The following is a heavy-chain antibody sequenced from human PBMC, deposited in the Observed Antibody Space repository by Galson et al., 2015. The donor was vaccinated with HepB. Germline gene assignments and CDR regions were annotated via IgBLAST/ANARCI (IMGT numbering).Heavy chain of an antibody. J-gene: IGHJ4*02. CDR3: ARRGGDFDWLLPFDY. Sequence: QSGAEVKKPGESLKISCKGSGYSFTSYWIGWVRQMPGKGMEWMGIIYPGDSDTRYSPSFQGQVTISADKSISTAYLQWSSLKASDTAMYYCARRGGDFDWLLPFDYWGQGTLVTVSS. CDR2: IYPGDSDT. CDR1: GYSFTSYW. D-gene: IGHD3-9*01. V-gene: IGHV5-51*01.